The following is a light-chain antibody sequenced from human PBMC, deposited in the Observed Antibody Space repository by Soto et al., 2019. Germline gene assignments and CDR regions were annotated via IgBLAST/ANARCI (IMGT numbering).Light chain of an antibody. CDR3: LGYASAPTWT. Sequence: DIQMTQSPSSLSASVGDRVTITCRASQGISSYLAWYQQKPGKVPNLLIYAASSLHSRVPSRFSASGSGTDFTLTISSLQPEDVATYYCLGYASAPTWTFGQGTKVEIK. CDR1: QGISSY. J-gene: IGKJ1*01. CDR2: AAS. V-gene: IGKV1-27*01.